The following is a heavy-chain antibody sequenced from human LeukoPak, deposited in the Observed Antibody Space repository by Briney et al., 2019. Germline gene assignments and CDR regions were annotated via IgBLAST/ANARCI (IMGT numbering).Heavy chain of an antibody. CDR3: ARDPYTGSYGNYYYYYMDV. CDR2: ISSSSSYI. D-gene: IGHD1-26*01. CDR1: GFTFSSYS. J-gene: IGHJ6*03. Sequence: PGGSLRLSCAASGFTFSSYSMNWVRQAPGKGLEWVSSISSSSSYIYYADSVKGRFTISRDNAKNSLYLQMNNLRVEDTALYYCARDPYTGSYGNYYYYYMDVWGTGTTVTVSS. V-gene: IGHV3-21*04.